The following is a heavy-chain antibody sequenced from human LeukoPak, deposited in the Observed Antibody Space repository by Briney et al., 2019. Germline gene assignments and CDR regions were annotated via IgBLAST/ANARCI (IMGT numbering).Heavy chain of an antibody. J-gene: IGHJ6*03. V-gene: IGHV4-34*01. CDR2: INHSGST. CDR3: ASSPRGQYYYYYMDV. Sequence: SETLSLTCAVYGGSFSGYYWSWIRQPPGKGLERIGEINHSGSTNYNPSLKSRVTISVDTSKNQFSLKLSSVTAADTAVYYCASSPRGQYYYYYMDVWGKGTTVTVSS. CDR1: GGSFSGYY.